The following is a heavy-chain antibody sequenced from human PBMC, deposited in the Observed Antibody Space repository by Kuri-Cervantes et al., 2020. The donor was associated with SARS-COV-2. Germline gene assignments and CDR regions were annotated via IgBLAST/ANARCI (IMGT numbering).Heavy chain of an antibody. V-gene: IGHV3-48*04. CDR2: ISGSGSTK. D-gene: IGHD2-2*01. CDR1: GFTFSSYW. J-gene: IGHJ3*02. Sequence: GGSLRLSCAASGFTFSSYWMHWVRQAPGKGLEWVSYISGSGSTKYYADSVKGRFTISRDNGKNSLFLQMNSLRAEDTAVYYCARSRLGYCSSTSCYLDAFDIWGQGTMVTVSS. CDR3: ARSRLGYCSSTSCYLDAFDI.